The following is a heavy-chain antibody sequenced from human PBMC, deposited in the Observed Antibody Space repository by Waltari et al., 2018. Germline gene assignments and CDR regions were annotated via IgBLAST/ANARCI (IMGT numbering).Heavy chain of an antibody. CDR2: MNPNNNYP. D-gene: IGHD1-26*01. J-gene: IGHJ4*02. CDR3: VTQRPWEDY. V-gene: IGHV1-2*06. Sequence: QVQLVQSGAEVRKPGASVKVSCKTSGYTFTDSYIHWVRQAPGQGLEWMGRMNPNNNYPIYEQKFQGRVTMTRDTSITTAYMELSSLTSDDTALYYCVTQRPWEDYWGQGTQVTVSP. CDR1: GYTFTDSY.